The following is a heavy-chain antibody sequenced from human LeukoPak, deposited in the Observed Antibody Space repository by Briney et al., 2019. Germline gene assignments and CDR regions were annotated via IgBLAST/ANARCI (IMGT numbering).Heavy chain of an antibody. V-gene: IGHV3-74*01. D-gene: IGHD6-13*01. CDR1: GFTFSSYW. CDR3: ARDLLPPSLAAADANWFDP. Sequence: GGSLRLSCATSGFTFSSYWMHWVRQAPGKGLVWVSRINTDGSSTSYADSVKGRFTISRDNAKNTLYLQMNSLRAEDTAVCYCARDLLPPSLAAADANWFDPWGQGTLVTVSS. J-gene: IGHJ5*02. CDR2: INTDGSST.